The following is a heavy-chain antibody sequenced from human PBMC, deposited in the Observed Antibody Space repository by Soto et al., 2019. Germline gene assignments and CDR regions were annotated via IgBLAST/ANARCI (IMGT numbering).Heavy chain of an antibody. J-gene: IGHJ6*02. Sequence: SVKVSCKASGGTFSSYAISWVRQAPGQGLEWMGGIIPIFGTANYAQKFQGRVTITADESTSTAYMELSSLRSEDTAVYYCARLLDFRETTSYYYYGMDVWGQGTTVTVSS. CDR3: ARLLDFRETTSYYYYGMDV. V-gene: IGHV1-69*13. CDR1: GGTFSSYA. CDR2: IIPIFGTA. D-gene: IGHD4-17*01.